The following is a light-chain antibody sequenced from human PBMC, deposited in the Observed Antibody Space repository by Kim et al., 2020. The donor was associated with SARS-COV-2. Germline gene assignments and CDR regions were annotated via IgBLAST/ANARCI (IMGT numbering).Light chain of an antibody. Sequence: DIQMTQSPSSLSASVGDRVTITCRASQDIANSLAWYQQKPGKVPQVLIYAASTLQSGVPSRFSGSGSGTEFTLTIGSLQTEDVATYYCQKYNSDPWTFGPGTKVEIK. CDR2: AAS. CDR1: QDIANS. CDR3: QKYNSDPWT. J-gene: IGKJ1*01. V-gene: IGKV1-27*01.